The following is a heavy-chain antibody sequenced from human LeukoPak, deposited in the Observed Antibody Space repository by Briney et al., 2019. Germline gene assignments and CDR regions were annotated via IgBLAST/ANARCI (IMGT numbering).Heavy chain of an antibody. V-gene: IGHV3-74*01. CDR2: IKGDGSSI. Sequence: GGSLRLSCAASGLTFSSCSMHWVRQAPGKGLVWVSRIKGDGSSISYADSVKGRFTIFRDNAKNTLFLQMDRLRAEDTAVYYCVRGTIAAAGIDYWGQGTLVTVSS. CDR1: GLTFSSCS. J-gene: IGHJ4*02. CDR3: VRGTIAAAGIDY. D-gene: IGHD6-13*01.